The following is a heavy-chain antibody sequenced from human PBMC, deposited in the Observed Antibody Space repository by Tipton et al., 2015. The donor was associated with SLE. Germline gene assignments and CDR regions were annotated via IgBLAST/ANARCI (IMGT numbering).Heavy chain of an antibody. CDR3: ARRRITARPGLDY. D-gene: IGHD6-6*01. V-gene: IGHV4-38-2*02. Sequence: TLSLTCTVSGYSISSGYYWGWIRQPPGKGLEWIGSISHTGTTYDNPSLKSRVTISVDTSKNQFSLKLSSVTAADTAVFYCARRRITARPGLDYWGQGTLVTVSS. CDR2: ISHTGTT. CDR1: GYSISSGYY. J-gene: IGHJ4*02.